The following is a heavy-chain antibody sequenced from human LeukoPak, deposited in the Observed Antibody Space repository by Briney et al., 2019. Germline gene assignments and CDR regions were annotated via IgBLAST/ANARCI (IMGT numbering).Heavy chain of an antibody. CDR3: ASPSSGQSFDI. D-gene: IGHD6-19*01. CDR1: GFIVSGNY. Sequence: PGGSLRLSCAASGFIVSGNYMNWVRQAPGKGLEWVSVIYTGGNTYYADSVKGRFTISRDNSKNTLYLQMHSLRAEDTAVYYCASPSSGQSFDIWGQGTMVTVSS. V-gene: IGHV3-53*01. J-gene: IGHJ3*02. CDR2: IYTGGNT.